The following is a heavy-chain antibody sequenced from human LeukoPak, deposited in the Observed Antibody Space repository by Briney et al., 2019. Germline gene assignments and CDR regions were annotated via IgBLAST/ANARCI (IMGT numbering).Heavy chain of an antibody. J-gene: IGHJ4*02. CDR2: IIPIFGTA. CDR3: ARARGGYNLVFDY. V-gene: IGHV1-69*06. CDR1: GGTFSSYA. D-gene: IGHD5-24*01. Sequence: SVKVSCKASGGTFSSYAISWVRQAPGQGLEWMGGIIPIFGTANYAQKFQGRVTITADKSTSTAYMELSSLRSEDTAVYYCARARGGYNLVFDYWGQGTLVTVSS.